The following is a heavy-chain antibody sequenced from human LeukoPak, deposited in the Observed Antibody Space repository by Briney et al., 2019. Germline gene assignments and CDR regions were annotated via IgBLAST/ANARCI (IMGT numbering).Heavy chain of an antibody. CDR1: GFTFSNYG. J-gene: IGHJ3*02. CDR3: ARGSTTVAFEI. V-gene: IGHV3-30*03. Sequence: GGSLRLSCAASGFTFSNYGMHWVRQAPGKGLEWVAVISYDGSKKYYTDSVKGRFTISRENAKNILYLQMNSLRVGDTAVYYCARGSTTVAFEIWGQGTMVSVSS. D-gene: IGHD1-26*01. CDR2: ISYDGSKK.